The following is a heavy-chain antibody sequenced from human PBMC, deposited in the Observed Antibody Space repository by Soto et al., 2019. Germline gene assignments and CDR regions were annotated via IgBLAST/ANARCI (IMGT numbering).Heavy chain of an antibody. J-gene: IGHJ4*02. CDR1: GGAISSSNW. CDR3: ARVGEEGGGYFDY. Sequence: SETLSLTCAVSGGAISSSNWWSWVRQPPGKGLEWIGEIYHSGSTNYNPSLKSRVTISVDKSKNQFSLKLSSVTAADTAVYYCARVGEEGGGYFDYWGQGTLFTVAS. CDR2: IYHSGST. D-gene: IGHD3-3*01. V-gene: IGHV4-4*02.